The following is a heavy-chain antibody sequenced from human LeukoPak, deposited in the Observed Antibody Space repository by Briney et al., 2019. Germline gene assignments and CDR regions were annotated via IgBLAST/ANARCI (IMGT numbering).Heavy chain of an antibody. J-gene: IGHJ6*03. CDR1: GGSISGYY. D-gene: IGHD3-22*01. CDR2: IYYSGST. Sequence: PSETLSLSCAVSGGSISGYYWSWIRQSPDKGLEWIGYIYYSGSTNYNPSLQSRVTISVDTSKNQFSLKISSVTAADTAVYYCARVAIPYDISPYYDGYMDVWGKGTTVTVSS. CDR3: ARVAIPYDISPYYDGYMDV. V-gene: IGHV4-59*01.